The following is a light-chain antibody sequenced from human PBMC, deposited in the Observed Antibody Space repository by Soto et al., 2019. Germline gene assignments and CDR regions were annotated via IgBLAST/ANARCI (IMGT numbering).Light chain of an antibody. J-gene: IGKJ1*01. CDR1: QSISSY. CDR2: AAS. CDR3: QQSYNTPPT. V-gene: IGKV1-39*01. Sequence: DIQMTQSPSSLSASVGDRVTITCRASQSISSYLNWYQQKAGKAPKLLISAASSLQSGVPSRFSGSRSGTDFTLIISSLQPEDFATYYCQQSYNTPPTFGQGTKVEFK.